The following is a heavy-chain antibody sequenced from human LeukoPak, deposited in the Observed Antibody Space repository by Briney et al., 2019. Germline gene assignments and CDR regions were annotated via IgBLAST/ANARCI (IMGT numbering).Heavy chain of an antibody. Sequence: SETLSLTCAVYGGSFSGYYWNWIRQPPGKGLEWIGEINHSGSTNYNPSLKSRVTISVDTSKNQFSLKLSSVTAADTAVYYCARGLGTLPPGGYWGQGTLVTVSS. D-gene: IGHD4-23*01. CDR2: INHSGST. V-gene: IGHV4-34*01. J-gene: IGHJ4*02. CDR3: ARGLGTLPPGGY. CDR1: GGSFSGYY.